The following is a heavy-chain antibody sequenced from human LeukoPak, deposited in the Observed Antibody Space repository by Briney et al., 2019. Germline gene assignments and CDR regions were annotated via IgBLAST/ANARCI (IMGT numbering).Heavy chain of an antibody. Sequence: SETLSLTCAVYGGSFSGYYWSWIRQPPGKGLEWIGEINHSGSTNYNPSLKSRVTISVDTSKNQFSLKLSSVTAADTAVYSCARASNYDYVWGSYRYYFDYWGQGTLVTVSS. CDR1: GGSFSGYY. D-gene: IGHD3-16*02. V-gene: IGHV4-34*01. CDR2: INHSGST. J-gene: IGHJ4*02. CDR3: ARASNYDYVWGSYRYYFDY.